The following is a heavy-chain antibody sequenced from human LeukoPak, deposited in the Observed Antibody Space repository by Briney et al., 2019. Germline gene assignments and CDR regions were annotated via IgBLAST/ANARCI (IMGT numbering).Heavy chain of an antibody. Sequence: GGSLRLSCAASGFTFSSYGMHWVRQAPGKGLGWLAFIRYDGSNKYYADSVKGRFTISRDNSKNTLYLQMNSLRAEDTAVYYCASPALTKITIFGVVNTPYWGQGTLVTVSS. CDR3: ASPALTKITIFGVVNTPY. CDR2: IRYDGSNK. J-gene: IGHJ4*02. D-gene: IGHD3-3*01. CDR1: GFTFSSYG. V-gene: IGHV3-30*02.